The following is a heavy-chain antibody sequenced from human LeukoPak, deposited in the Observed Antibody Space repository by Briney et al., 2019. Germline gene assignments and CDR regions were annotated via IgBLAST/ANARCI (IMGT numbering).Heavy chain of an antibody. CDR3: ARPSNYDFWSGEGVAFDI. Sequence: SETLSLTCTVSGYSISSGYYWGWIRQPPGKGLEWIGSIYHSGSTYYNPSLKSRVTISVDTSKNQFSLKLSSVTAADTAVYYCARPSNYDFWSGEGVAFDIWGQGTMVTVSS. CDR2: IYHSGST. D-gene: IGHD3-3*01. CDR1: GYSISSGYY. J-gene: IGHJ3*02. V-gene: IGHV4-38-2*02.